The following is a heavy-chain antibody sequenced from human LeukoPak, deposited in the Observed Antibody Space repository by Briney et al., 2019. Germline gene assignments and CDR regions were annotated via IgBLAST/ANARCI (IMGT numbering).Heavy chain of an antibody. J-gene: IGHJ5*02. CDR2: VDHTGST. CDR3: ARGSGGAKNWFDP. D-gene: IGHD1-26*01. CDR1: DDSITMYY. Sequence: PSETLSLTCSVSDDSITMYYWTWIRQPPGKGLEWIGYVDHTGSTNFNPSLNGRVSISRDTSKNLFSLRLRSVTAADTAVYYCARGSGGAKNWFDPWGQGTLVTVSS. V-gene: IGHV4-59*01.